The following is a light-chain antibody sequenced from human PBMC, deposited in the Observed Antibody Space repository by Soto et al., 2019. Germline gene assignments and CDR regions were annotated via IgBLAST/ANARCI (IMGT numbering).Light chain of an antibody. CDR1: QSVSNTY. Sequence: EIVLTQSPGTLSFSPGERATLSCRASQSVSNTYLAWYQQKPGQAPRLLIYDASSRATGIPDRFSGSGSGTEFTLTISSLQPDDFATYYCQQYNGFSRTFGQGTKVDIK. CDR2: DAS. J-gene: IGKJ1*01. V-gene: IGKV3-20*01. CDR3: QQYNGFSRT.